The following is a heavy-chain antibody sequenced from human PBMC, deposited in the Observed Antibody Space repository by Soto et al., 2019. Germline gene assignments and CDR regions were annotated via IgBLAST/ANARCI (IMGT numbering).Heavy chain of an antibody. J-gene: IGHJ6*02. CDR3: GKGDRGTYYYYGLDV. CDR2: ISVSGGGT. CDR1: GFTFSSYA. D-gene: IGHD1-1*01. V-gene: IGHV3-23*01. Sequence: EVQLLESGGGLVQPGGSLRLSCVASGFTFSSYAMSWVRQAPGKGLEWVSGISVSGGGTYHADSVKGRFTISRDDSKSTLYLQMNSLRAEDTAVYYCGKGDRGTYYYYGLDVWGQGTTVTVSS.